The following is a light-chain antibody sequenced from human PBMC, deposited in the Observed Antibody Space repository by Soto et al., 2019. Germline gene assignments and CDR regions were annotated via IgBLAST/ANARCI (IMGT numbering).Light chain of an antibody. CDR1: QSVTSS. J-gene: IGKJ5*01. Sequence: EIVMTQSPATLSVSPGERATLSRRASQSVTSSLAWYQQKPGQAPRLLIYDASTRATGIAARFSGGGSGTEFTLTISSLQSEDFAVYYCQQYKNWPPITFGQGTRLEIK. V-gene: IGKV3-15*01. CDR3: QQYKNWPPIT. CDR2: DAS.